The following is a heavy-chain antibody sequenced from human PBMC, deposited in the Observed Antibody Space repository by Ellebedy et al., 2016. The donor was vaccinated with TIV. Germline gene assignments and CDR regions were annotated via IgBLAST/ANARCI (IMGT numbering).Heavy chain of an antibody. D-gene: IGHD6-6*01. CDR1: GYTFTSYD. CDR2: ISAYNGNT. CDR3: ARGRPPAPPGSSSPYDAFDI. Sequence: ASVKVSXXASGYTFTSYDINWVRQAPGQGLEWMGWISAYNGNTNYAQKLQGRVTMTTDTSTSTAYMELRSLRSDDTAVYYCARGRPPAPPGSSSPYDAFDIWGQGTMVTVSS. J-gene: IGHJ3*02. V-gene: IGHV1-18*01.